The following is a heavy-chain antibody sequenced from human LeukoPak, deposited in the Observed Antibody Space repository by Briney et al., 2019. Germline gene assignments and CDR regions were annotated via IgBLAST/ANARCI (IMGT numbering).Heavy chain of an antibody. CDR3: AKEVDYDSSGYYG. CDR2: ISYDGSNK. CDR1: GFTFSSYG. J-gene: IGHJ4*02. Sequence: PGRSLRLSCAASGFTFSSYGMHWVRQAPGKELEWVAVISYDGSNKYYADSVKGRFTISRDNSKNTLYLQMNSLRAEDTAVYYCAKEVDYDSSGYYGWGQGTLVTVSS. D-gene: IGHD3-22*01. V-gene: IGHV3-30*18.